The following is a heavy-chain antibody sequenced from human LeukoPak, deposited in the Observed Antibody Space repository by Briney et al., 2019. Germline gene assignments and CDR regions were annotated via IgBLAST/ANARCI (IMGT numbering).Heavy chain of an antibody. V-gene: IGHV1-18*01. CDR3: ARNVEIFNSGGDY. CDR1: GYTFTSSG. D-gene: IGHD5-24*01. CDR2: ISAFNGNT. Sequence: AAVKVSCKASGYTFTSSGISWVRQAPGQGLEWMGWISAFNGNTNYAQKLQGRVTMTTDTSTSTAYMELRSLRSDDTAVYYCARNVEIFNSGGDYWGQGTLVTVSS. J-gene: IGHJ4*02.